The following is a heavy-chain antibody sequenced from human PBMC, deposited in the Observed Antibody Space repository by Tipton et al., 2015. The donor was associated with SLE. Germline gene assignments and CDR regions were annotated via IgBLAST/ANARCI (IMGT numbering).Heavy chain of an antibody. J-gene: IGHJ3*02. CDR3: ARGGVVVIDAFDI. CDR2: IYYGGST. CDR1: GGSISSYY. V-gene: IGHV4-59*01. D-gene: IGHD2-21*01. Sequence: TLSLTCTVSGGSISSYYWGWVRQPPGKGLEWIGYIYYGGSTNYNPSLKSRVTISVDTSKNQFSLKLSSVTAADTAVYYCARGGVVVIDAFDIWGQGTMVTVSS.